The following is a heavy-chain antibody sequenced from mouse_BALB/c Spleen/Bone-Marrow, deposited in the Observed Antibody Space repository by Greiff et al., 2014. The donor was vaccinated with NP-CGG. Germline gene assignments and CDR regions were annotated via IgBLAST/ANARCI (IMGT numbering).Heavy chain of an antibody. Sequence: VQLQQPGPELVKPGASMKISCKASGYSFTAYTMNWVKQGHGKNLEWIGLINPYNGGTSYNQKFKGKATLTVDKSSSTAYMELLSLTSEDSAVYYCARWDWDGYAMDYWGQGTSVTVSS. D-gene: IGHD4-1*01. CDR1: GYSFTAYT. V-gene: IGHV1-26*01. J-gene: IGHJ4*01. CDR2: INPYNGGT. CDR3: ARWDWDGYAMDY.